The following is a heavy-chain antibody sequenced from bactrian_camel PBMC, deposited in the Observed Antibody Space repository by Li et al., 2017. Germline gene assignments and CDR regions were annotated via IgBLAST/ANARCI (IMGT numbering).Heavy chain of an antibody. CDR2: IDSDGIA. D-gene: IGHD3*01. J-gene: IGHJ4*01. CDR1: RSLYSGAC. Sequence: HVQLVESGGGSVQAGGSLRLSCVASRSLYSGACVGWLRQAPGKEREGVAAIDSDGIASYADSVKGRFTCSRDNAKNTLYLQLNSLKTEDTAMYYCIRGSLADGYNYWGQGTQVTVSS. V-gene: IGHV3S26*01. CDR3: IRGSLADGYNY.